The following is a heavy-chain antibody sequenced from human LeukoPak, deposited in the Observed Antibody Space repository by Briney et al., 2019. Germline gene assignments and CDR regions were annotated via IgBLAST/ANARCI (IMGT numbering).Heavy chain of an antibody. V-gene: IGHV3-21*06. Sequence: GGSLRLSCAASGFTFSDYSMNWVRQTPRKGPEWVSCISGSGSYIYYADSVKGRFTISRENAKNSLNLQMNSVRAEDTAVYYCVRERFHGSGAPKFDFWGQGNLVTVSS. D-gene: IGHD3-10*01. CDR3: VRERFHGSGAPKFDF. CDR2: ISGSGSYI. J-gene: IGHJ4*02. CDR1: GFTFSDYS.